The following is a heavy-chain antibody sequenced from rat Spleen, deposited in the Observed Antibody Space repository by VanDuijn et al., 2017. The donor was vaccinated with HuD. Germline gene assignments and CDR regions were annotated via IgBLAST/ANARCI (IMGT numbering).Heavy chain of an antibody. V-gene: IGHV5-46*01. CDR3: TRGTYYRH. CDR2: ISTRGGST. Sequence: EVQLVESGGDLVQPGRSVKLSCAASGFTFSSFPMAWVRQAPTRGLEWVATISTRGGSTYYRDSVKGRFTISRDNAKSTLYLQMNSLRSEDTATYYCTRGTYYRHWGQGVMVTVSS. D-gene: IGHD1-12*01. J-gene: IGHJ2*01. CDR1: GFTFSSFP.